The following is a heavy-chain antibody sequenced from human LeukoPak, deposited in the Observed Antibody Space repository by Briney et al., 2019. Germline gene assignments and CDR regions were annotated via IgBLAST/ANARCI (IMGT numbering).Heavy chain of an antibody. CDR1: GYTFTGYY. CDR2: INPNSGGT. D-gene: IGHD6-13*01. Sequence: ASVTVSCKASGYTFTGYYMHWVRQAPGQGLEWMGWINPNSGGTNYAQKFQGRVTMTRDTSISTAYMELSRLRSDDTAVYYCARALAAAGTVGYWGQGTLVTVSS. V-gene: IGHV1-2*02. J-gene: IGHJ4*02. CDR3: ARALAAAGTVGY.